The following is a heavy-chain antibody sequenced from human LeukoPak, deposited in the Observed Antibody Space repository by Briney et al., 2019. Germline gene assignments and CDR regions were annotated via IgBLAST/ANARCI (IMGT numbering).Heavy chain of an antibody. CDR2: ISDSGRTI. D-gene: IGHD3-10*01. J-gene: IGHJ6*03. CDR1: GLTFSQYY. V-gene: IGHV3-11*01. Sequence: NPGGSLRLSCAASGLTFSQYYMSWIRQAPGKGLEWISCISDSGRTISYADSVKGRFTISRDNTKNSLYLQMNSLRGEDTAIYYCAREKGITVLRGDPDYSKNLHYYYFMDVWGKGTTVTISS. CDR3: AREKGITVLRGDPDYSKNLHYYYFMDV.